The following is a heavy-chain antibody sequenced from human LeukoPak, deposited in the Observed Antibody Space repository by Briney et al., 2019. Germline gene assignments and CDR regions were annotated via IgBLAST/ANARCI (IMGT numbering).Heavy chain of an antibody. CDR3: AKDGVATITFDY. D-gene: IGHD5-12*01. J-gene: IGHJ4*02. Sequence: GESLRLSCAASGFTFSSYAMSWVRQAPGKWLEWVSAISGSGGSTYYADSVKGRFTISRDNSKNTLYLQMNSLRAEDTAVYYCAKDGVATITFDYWGQGTLVTVSS. CDR1: GFTFSSYA. V-gene: IGHV3-23*01. CDR2: ISGSGGST.